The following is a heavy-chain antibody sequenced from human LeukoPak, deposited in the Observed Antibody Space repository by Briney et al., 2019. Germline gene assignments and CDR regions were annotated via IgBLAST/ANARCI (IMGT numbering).Heavy chain of an antibody. CDR3: ARGTYFVVLIGYSPGTFDY. Sequence: SETLSLTCTVSGGSISSYDWSWIRQPAGKGLEWIGRIYASGSTNYNPSLKSRVTMSVGTSKNQFSLRLSSVTAADTAVYYCARGTYFVVLIGYSPGTFDYWGQGTLVTVSS. J-gene: IGHJ4*02. CDR1: GGSISSYD. CDR2: IYASGST. D-gene: IGHD3-9*01. V-gene: IGHV4-4*07.